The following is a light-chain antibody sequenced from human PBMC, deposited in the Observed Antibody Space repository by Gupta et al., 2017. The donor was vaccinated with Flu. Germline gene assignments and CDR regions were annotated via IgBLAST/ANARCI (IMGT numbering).Light chain of an antibody. V-gene: IGLV2-14*01. Sequence: TISCTGTRGDIGDYKYVSWYQQYPGKAPKLIIYEVRNRPSRVSSRFSGSKSGNTASLTISGLQAEDEADYFCSSYATTDTLVFGTGTTHTV. CDR1: RGDIGDYKY. J-gene: IGLJ1*01. CDR3: SSYATTDTLV. CDR2: EVR.